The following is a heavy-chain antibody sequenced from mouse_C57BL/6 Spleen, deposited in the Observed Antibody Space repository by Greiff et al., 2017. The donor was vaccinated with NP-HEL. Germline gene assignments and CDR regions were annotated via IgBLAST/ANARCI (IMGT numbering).Heavy chain of an antibody. CDR2: IDPEDGET. J-gene: IGHJ3*01. CDR3: ARDYNGSSPAWFAY. Sequence: VQLQQSGAELVKPGASVKLSCTASGFNIKDYYMHWVKQRTEQGLEWIGRIDPEDGETKHAPKFQGKATITADTSSNTAYLQLSSLTSENPAVYYCARDYNGSSPAWFAYWGQGTLVTVSA. CDR1: GFNIKDYY. V-gene: IGHV14-2*01. D-gene: IGHD1-1*01.